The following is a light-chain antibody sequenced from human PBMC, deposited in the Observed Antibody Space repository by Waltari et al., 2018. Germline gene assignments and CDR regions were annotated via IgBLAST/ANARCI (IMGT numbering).Light chain of an antibody. CDR3: SAWDSNLNAGV. V-gene: IGLV10-54*04. J-gene: IGLJ3*02. CDR2: RKN. CDR1: SNNVGNQG. Sequence: QAGLTQPPSVSKALRQTAPLPCTGNSNNVGNQGPAWLQKYQGHPTKLLFYRKNNRPPCSSLRFSASRSANTTSLTITGLQPEDEADYNCSAWDSNLNAGVFCGGTKLTVL.